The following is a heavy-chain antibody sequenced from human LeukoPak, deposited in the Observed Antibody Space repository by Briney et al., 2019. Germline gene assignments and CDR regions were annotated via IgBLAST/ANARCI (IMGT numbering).Heavy chain of an antibody. D-gene: IGHD1-26*01. Sequence: ASVKVSCKASGNAFAGYYVHWVRQAPGQGLEWMGWINTHNGATNYAQHFQGRVTMTTDTAVTTAYMDLDGLISDDAAVYFCARGPIGGLRKGFDIWGQGTLVTVSS. CDR1: GNAFAGYY. J-gene: IGHJ4*02. CDR3: ARGPIGGLRKGFDI. CDR2: INTHNGAT. V-gene: IGHV1-2*02.